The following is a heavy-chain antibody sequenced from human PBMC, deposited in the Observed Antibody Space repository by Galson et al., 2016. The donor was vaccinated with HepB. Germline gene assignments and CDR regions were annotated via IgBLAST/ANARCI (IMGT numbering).Heavy chain of an antibody. J-gene: IGHJ6*03. CDR2: IYYSGTT. V-gene: IGHV4-59*01. Sequence: SETLSLTCIVSGGSISGNYWNWIRQPPGKGLEWMAYIYYSGTTYYNPSLKSRVTISVDTSKNQFSLRLSSVTAADAAVYYCARGIKRQQLGTDDYFYYMDVWGRGTMVTVSS. CDR1: GGSISGNY. CDR3: ARGIKRQQLGTDDYFYYMDV. D-gene: IGHD6-13*01.